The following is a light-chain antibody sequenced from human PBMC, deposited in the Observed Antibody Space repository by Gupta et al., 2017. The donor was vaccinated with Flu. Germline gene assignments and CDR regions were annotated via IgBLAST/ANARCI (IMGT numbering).Light chain of an antibody. CDR2: NDS. J-gene: IGLJ2*01. CDR1: ALPNQY. V-gene: IGLV3-25*02. CDR3: PSADSSGTYRV. Sequence: SYELTQPPSVSVSPGQTARITCSGDALPNQYAYWYQQKPGQAPVLVIYNDSERPSGIPERFSGSSSGTTATLTISGVQAEDEADYDCPSADSSGTYRVFGGGTKLTVL.